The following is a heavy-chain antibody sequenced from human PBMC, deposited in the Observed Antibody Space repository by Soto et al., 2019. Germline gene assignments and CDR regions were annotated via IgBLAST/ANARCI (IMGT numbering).Heavy chain of an antibody. D-gene: IGHD3-22*01. Sequence: GGSLRLCCAASGFTFSYYYMSWIRQAPGKGLELVSYISSSGSIIYYADSVKGRFTIYRDNAKNSLYLKLNSRRAEYTAVYDFARDLGYYASDGYFDYWGQGTVVTVSS. CDR3: ARDLGYYASDGYFDY. V-gene: IGHV3-11*01. J-gene: IGHJ4*01. CDR1: GFTFSYYY. CDR2: ISSSGSII.